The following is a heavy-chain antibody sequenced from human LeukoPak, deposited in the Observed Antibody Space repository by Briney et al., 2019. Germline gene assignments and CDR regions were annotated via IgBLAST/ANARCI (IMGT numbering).Heavy chain of an antibody. CDR1: GYTFTSYG. D-gene: IGHD6-13*01. Sequence: ASVKVSCKASGYTFTSYGISWVRQAPGQGLEWMGWISAYNGNTNYAQKFQGRVTITTDESTSTAYMELSSLRSEDTAVYYCARTRPRIAARHDAFDIWGQGTMVTVSS. CDR2: ISAYNGNT. CDR3: ARTRPRIAARHDAFDI. J-gene: IGHJ3*02. V-gene: IGHV1-18*01.